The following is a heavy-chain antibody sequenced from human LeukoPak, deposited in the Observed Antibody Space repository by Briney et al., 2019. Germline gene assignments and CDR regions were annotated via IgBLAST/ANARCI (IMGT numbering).Heavy chain of an antibody. D-gene: IGHD3-10*01. CDR2: IYYSGST. CDR1: GGSISSSSYY. V-gene: IGHV4-39*01. J-gene: IGHJ6*03. CDR3: ARHRYYYRSGSYYGAPYYMDV. Sequence: SETLSLTCTVSGGSISSSSYYWGWIRQPPGKGLEWIGSIYYSGSTYYNPSLKSRVTISVDTSKNQFSLKLSSVTAADTAVYYCARHRYYYRSGSYYGAPYYMDVWGKRTTVTISS.